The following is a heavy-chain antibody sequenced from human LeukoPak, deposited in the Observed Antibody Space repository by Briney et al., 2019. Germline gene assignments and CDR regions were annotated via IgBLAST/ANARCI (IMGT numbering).Heavy chain of an antibody. CDR3: ARHTAPYSSSWYLLDY. Sequence: WVRQAPGKGLEWIGSIYYSGSTYYNPSLKSRVTISVDTSKNQFSLKLSSVTAAGTAVYYCARHTAPYSSSWYLLDYWGQGTLVTVSS. J-gene: IGHJ4*02. CDR2: IYYSGST. V-gene: IGHV4-39*01. D-gene: IGHD6-13*01.